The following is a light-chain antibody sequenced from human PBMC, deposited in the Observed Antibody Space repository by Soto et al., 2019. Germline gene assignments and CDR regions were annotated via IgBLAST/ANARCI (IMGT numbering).Light chain of an antibody. V-gene: IGLV2-14*01. Sequence: QPVRTHPASVSGAHGGWIGISYNKTSSDVGGYKYVSWYQQYPGKAPKLMIYDVSNRPSGVPDRFSGSKSGNTASLTISGLQSEDEADYYCSSYTSYTSYVFGTGTKVTVL. CDR2: DVS. CDR1: SSDVGGYKY. CDR3: SSYTSYTSYV. J-gene: IGLJ1*01.